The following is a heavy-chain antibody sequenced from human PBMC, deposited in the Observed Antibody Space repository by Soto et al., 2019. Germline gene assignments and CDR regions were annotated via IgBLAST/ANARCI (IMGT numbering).Heavy chain of an antibody. V-gene: IGHV3-48*01. CDR3: ARARAVTTPGLNSDY. D-gene: IGHD3-3*01. CDR2: VSSSSTI. Sequence: EVQLVESGGGLVQPGGSLSLSCAASGFTLSSYSMNWVRQPPGKGLEWVSYVSSSSTIYYADSVKGRFTISTDNAMNSVYLQMTSLRAEHTALYYCARARAVTTPGLNSDYWGQGTLVTVSS. J-gene: IGHJ4*01. CDR1: GFTLSSYS.